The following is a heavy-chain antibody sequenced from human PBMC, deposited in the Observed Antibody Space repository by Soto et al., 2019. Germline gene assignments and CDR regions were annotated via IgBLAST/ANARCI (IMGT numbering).Heavy chain of an antibody. CDR1: GGSISSGGYS. D-gene: IGHD1-26*01. CDR3: ASRPSGSGFDP. V-gene: IGHV4-30-2*01. Sequence: LQLQESGSGLVKPSQTLSLTCAVSGGSISSGGYSWIWIRQPPGKGLEWIGYIYHSGSTYYSPSLKSRVTISVDRSKHQFSLKLSSVTASDTAVYYCASRPSGSGFDPWGQGTLVTVSS. CDR2: IYHSGST. J-gene: IGHJ5*02.